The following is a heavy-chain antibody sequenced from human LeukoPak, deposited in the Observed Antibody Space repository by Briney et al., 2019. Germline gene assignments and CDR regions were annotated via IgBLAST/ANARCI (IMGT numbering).Heavy chain of an antibody. V-gene: IGHV3-7*01. CDR2: IKPDGSEK. J-gene: IGHJ4*02. D-gene: IGHD7-27*01. CDR3: ARDYVWGSSESDY. Sequence: GGSLRLSCAASGFTFSNYWMTWFRQTPGKGLEWVGNIKPDGSEKYYVDSMKGRFTISRDNAKNSLFLQMSSLRVEDTAIYYCARDYVWGSSESDYWGQGTLVTVSS. CDR1: GFTFSNYW.